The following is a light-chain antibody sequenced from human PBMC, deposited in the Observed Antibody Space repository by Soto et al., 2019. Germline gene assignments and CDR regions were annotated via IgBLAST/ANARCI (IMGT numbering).Light chain of an antibody. CDR3: QVLDSASHHVV. V-gene: IGLV3-21*02. CDR2: DDS. CDR1: NIGDKI. J-gene: IGLJ2*01. Sequence: SYELTQPPSVSVAPGQTASVPCGGNNIGDKIVHWYQRKPGQAPVLVVYDDSDRPSGIPERFSGSNSGNTATLTISRVEAGDEADYYCQVLDSASHHVVFGGGTKLTVL.